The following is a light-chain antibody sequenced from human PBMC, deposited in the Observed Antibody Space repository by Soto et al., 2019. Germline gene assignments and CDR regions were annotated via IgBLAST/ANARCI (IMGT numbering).Light chain of an antibody. CDR1: KIGGKG. CDR3: HVWDSSSDHVV. V-gene: IGLV3-21*02. CDR2: DDS. Sequence: SYELTQPPSVSVAPGRRASFTGGGNKIGGKGVNWYQQKPGQAPVVVVYDDSDRPSGIPERFSGSNSAHTATLTISRVEAGDEADYYCHVWDSSSDHVVFGGGTKLTVL. J-gene: IGLJ2*01.